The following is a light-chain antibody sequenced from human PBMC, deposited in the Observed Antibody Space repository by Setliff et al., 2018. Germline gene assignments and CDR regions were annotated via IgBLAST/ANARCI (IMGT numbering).Light chain of an antibody. J-gene: IGLJ1*01. V-gene: IGLV2-14*03. CDR3: SAYTSSSTYV. CDR1: SSDVGAYDL. CDR2: DVS. Sequence: QSALTQPASVSGSPGQSITIPCSGTSSDVGAYDLVSWYKQHPGKAPKPIISDVSNRPSGVSNRFSGSKSGNTASLTISGLQAEDEADYYCSAYTSSSTYVFGTGTKVTVL.